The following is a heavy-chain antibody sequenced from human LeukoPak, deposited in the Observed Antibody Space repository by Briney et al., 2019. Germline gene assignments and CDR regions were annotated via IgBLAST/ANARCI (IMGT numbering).Heavy chain of an antibody. V-gene: IGHV3-9*01. CDR2: ISWNSGSI. Sequence: GGSLRLSCAASGFTFDDYAMHWVRQAPGKGLEWVSGISWNSGSICYADSVKGRFTISRDNAKNSLYLQMNSLRAEDTALYYCVRGFGSRGFDYWGQGTLVTVSS. CDR3: VRGFGSRGFDY. J-gene: IGHJ4*02. D-gene: IGHD3-10*01. CDR1: GFTFDDYA.